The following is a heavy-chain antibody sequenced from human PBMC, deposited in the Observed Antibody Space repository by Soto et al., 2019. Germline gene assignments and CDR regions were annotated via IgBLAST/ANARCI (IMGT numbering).Heavy chain of an antibody. CDR3: AREVVSRKGDYFDY. Sequence: SETLSLTCTVSGGPISSGGYYWSWIRQHPGKGLEWIGYIYYSGSTYYNPSLKSRVTISVDTSKNQFSLKLSSVTAADTAVYYCAREVVSRKGDYFDYWGQGTLVTVSS. J-gene: IGHJ4*02. V-gene: IGHV4-31*03. CDR2: IYYSGST. D-gene: IGHD2-15*01. CDR1: GGPISSGGYY.